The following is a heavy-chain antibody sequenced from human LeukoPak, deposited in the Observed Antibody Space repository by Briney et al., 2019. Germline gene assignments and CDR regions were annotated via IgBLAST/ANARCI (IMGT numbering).Heavy chain of an antibody. J-gene: IGHJ3*02. V-gene: IGHV3-48*02. CDR2: ISSSSSSI. Sequence: GGSLRLSCAASGFTFSSYSMNWVRQAPGKGLEWVSYISSSSSSIYYADSVKGRFTISRDNAKNSLYLQMNSLRDEDTAVYYCAREYSPDIIVVVAAVVPFDIWGQGTMVTVSS. D-gene: IGHD2-15*01. CDR3: AREYSPDIIVVVAAVVPFDI. CDR1: GFTFSSYS.